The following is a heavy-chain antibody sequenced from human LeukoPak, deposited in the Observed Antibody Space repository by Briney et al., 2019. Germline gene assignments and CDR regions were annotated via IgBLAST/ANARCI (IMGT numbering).Heavy chain of an antibody. Sequence: PGGSLRLSCVVSGFTFTNSWMQWVRPVPGKGLVWVARMNSDGTSIIHADSVKGRFTISRDNAENTLYLQMNSLRPEDTALYYCARSQSGVFDVWGQGTMVIVSS. CDR2: MNSDGTSI. D-gene: IGHD2-15*01. CDR1: GFTFTNSW. J-gene: IGHJ3*01. CDR3: ARSQSGVFDV. V-gene: IGHV3-74*01.